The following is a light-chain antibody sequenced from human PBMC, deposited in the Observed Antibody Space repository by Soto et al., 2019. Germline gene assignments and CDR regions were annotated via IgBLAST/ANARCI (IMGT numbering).Light chain of an antibody. J-gene: IGKJ1*01. CDR2: GAF. V-gene: IGKV3-15*01. Sequence: EIVMTQSPVTLSVSPGETATLSCRASQSVSSNLAWYQQNPGQAPSLLIYGAFTRATGIPARFSGTGSGTEFTLTISSLQSEDFALYYCQQYNDWPLTFGQGTKVDI. CDR1: QSVSSN. CDR3: QQYNDWPLT.